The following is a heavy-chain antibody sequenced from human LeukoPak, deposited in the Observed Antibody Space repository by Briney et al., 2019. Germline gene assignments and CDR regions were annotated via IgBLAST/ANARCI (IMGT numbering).Heavy chain of an antibody. V-gene: IGHV3-21*01. CDR3: ARALNLGTTDSY. J-gene: IGHJ4*02. CDR1: GFTFSSYS. D-gene: IGHD4-11*01. CDR2: ISSSSSYI. Sequence: KSGGSLRLSCAASGFTFSSYSMNWVRQAPGKGLEWVSSISSSSSYIYYADSVKGRFTISRDNAKNSLYLQMNSLRAEDTAVYYCARALNLGTTDSYWGQGTLVIVSS.